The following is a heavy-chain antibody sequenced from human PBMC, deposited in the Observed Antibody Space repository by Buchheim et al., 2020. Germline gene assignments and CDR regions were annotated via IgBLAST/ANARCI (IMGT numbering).Heavy chain of an antibody. V-gene: IGHV3-30*18. CDR2: ISYDGSHI. Sequence: QVQLVESGGGVVQPGRSLRLSCAASGFTFSRFCMHWVRQAPGKGLEWVSVISYDGSHIYYVDSVKGRFTISRDNSKNTLYLPMNRLRAEDTAVYDCAKGLDMVMVTALGYWGQGT. D-gene: IGHD2-21*02. J-gene: IGHJ4*02. CDR1: GFTFSRFC. CDR3: AKGLDMVMVTALGY.